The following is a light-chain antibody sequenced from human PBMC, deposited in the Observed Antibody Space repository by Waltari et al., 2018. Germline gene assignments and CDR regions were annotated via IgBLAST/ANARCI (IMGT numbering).Light chain of an antibody. J-gene: IGLJ3*02. CDR3: SSWTTITTLGV. Sequence: QSALTQPASVSGSPGQSITISCTESSSDVGGYDYVSWYQQHPGKAPKLMIYDVSNRPSGISNRFSGSKSGSTASLTISGLQAEDEAAYYCSSWTTITTLGVFGGGTKLTVL. V-gene: IGLV2-14*03. CDR1: SSDVGGYDY. CDR2: DVS.